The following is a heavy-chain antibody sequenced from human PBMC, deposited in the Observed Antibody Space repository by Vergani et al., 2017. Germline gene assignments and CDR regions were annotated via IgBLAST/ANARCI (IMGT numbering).Heavy chain of an antibody. CDR1: GYSTSSGYY. CDR3: ARLTMIVVALDY. V-gene: IGHV4-38-2*02. Sequence: QVQLQESGPGLVKPSETLSLTCTVSGYSTSSGYYWGWIRQPPGKGLEWIGSIYHSGSTYYNPSLKSRVTISVDTSKNQFSLKLSSVTAADTAVYYCARLTMIVVALDYWGQGTLVTVSS. J-gene: IGHJ4*02. D-gene: IGHD3-22*01. CDR2: IYHSGST.